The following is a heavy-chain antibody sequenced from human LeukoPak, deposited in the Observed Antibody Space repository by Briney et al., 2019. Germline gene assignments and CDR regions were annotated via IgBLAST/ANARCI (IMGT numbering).Heavy chain of an antibody. Sequence: SETPSLTCTVSGGSISTYSYYWGWIRQPPGKGLEWIGSIYYSGSTYYNPSLKSRVTISVDTSKNQFSLKLSSVTAADTAVYYCARSTRGLYGSGSYRSNYYYYYMDVWGKGTTVTISS. CDR2: IYYSGST. D-gene: IGHD3-10*01. CDR3: ARSTRGLYGSGSYRSNYYYYYMDV. CDR1: GGSISTYSYY. V-gene: IGHV4-39*07. J-gene: IGHJ6*03.